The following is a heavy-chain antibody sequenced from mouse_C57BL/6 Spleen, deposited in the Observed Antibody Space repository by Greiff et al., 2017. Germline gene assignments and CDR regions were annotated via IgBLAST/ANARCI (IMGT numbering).Heavy chain of an antibody. D-gene: IGHD1-1*01. CDR1: GYTFTSYW. V-gene: IGHV1-53*01. J-gene: IGHJ1*03. Sequence: VQLHQPGTELVKPGASVKLSCKASGYTFTSYWMHWVKQRPGQGLEWIGNINPSNGGTNYNEKFKSKATLTVDKSSSTAYMQLISLTSEDSAVYYCAHYGSSLYGYFDVWGTGTTGNVSS. CDR3: AHYGSSLYGYFDV. CDR2: INPSNGGT.